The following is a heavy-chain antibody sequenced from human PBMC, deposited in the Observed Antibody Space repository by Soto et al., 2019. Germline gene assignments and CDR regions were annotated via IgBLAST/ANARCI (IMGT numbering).Heavy chain of an antibody. V-gene: IGHV5-51*01. J-gene: IGHJ6*02. CDR3: AKGRSYYYYYGVDV. Sequence: PGESLKISCKASGYSFSSYWIGWVRQMPGKGLEWMGIIYPGDSDTKYSPSLQGQVTISRDKAKNSLYLQMNSLRAEDTALYYCAKGRSYYYYYGVDVWGQGTTVTVSS. CDR2: IYPGDSDT. CDR1: GYSFSSYW.